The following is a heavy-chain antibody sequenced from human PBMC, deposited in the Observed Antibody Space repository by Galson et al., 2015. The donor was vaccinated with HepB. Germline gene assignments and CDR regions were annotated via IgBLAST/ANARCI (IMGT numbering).Heavy chain of an antibody. V-gene: IGHV3-30*02. D-gene: IGHD6-25*01. J-gene: IGHJ4*02. CDR2: IRYDGSEK. CDR3: ASLTSGWNFDY. Sequence: SLRLSCAASGFIFSSYGMHWVRQAPGKGLQWVAFIRYDGSEKYYADSVKGRFTISRDNSKNTLYLQMNSLRVDDTAVYYCASLTSGWNFDYWGQGTLLTVSS. CDR1: GFIFSSYG.